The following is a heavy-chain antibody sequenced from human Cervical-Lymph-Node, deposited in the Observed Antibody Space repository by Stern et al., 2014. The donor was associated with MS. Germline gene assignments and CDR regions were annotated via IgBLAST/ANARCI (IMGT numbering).Heavy chain of an antibody. V-gene: IGHV3-23*04. CDR3: AKSTVTSLSDY. CDR1: GFTFSSYA. Sequence: EAQLVEPGGGLVQPGGSLRLSCAASGFTFSSYAMSWVRQAPAKGLEGVSAISGSGGSTYYADSVKGRFAISRDNSKNTLYLQMNSLRAEDTAVYYCAKSTVTSLSDYWGQGTLVTVSS. J-gene: IGHJ4*02. D-gene: IGHD4-17*01. CDR2: ISGSGGST.